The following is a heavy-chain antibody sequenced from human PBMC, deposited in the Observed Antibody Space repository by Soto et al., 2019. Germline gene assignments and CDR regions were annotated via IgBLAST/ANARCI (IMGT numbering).Heavy chain of an antibody. CDR1: GYTFTGYY. Sequence: GASVKVSCKASGYTFTGYYMHWVRQAPGQGLEWMGWINPNSGGTNYAQKFQGWVTMTRDTSISTAYMELSRLRSDDTAVYYCARGGRXIAIFGVVPYYYYGMDVWGQGTTVTVSS. CDR3: ARGGRXIAIFGVVPYYYYGMDV. CDR2: INPNSGGT. J-gene: IGHJ6*02. V-gene: IGHV1-2*04. D-gene: IGHD3-3*01.